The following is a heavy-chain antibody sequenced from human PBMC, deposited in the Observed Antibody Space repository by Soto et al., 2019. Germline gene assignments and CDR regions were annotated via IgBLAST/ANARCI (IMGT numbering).Heavy chain of an antibody. CDR3: ASWVYAQIDY. V-gene: IGHV4-31*03. J-gene: IGHJ4*02. Sequence: PSETLSLTCTVSGGSISSGGYCWSWIRQHPGKGLEWIGYIYYSGSTYYNPSLKSRVTISVDTSKNQFSLKLSSVTAADTAVYYCASWVYAQIDYWGQGTLVTVSS. D-gene: IGHD3-16*01. CDR2: IYYSGST. CDR1: GGSISSGGYC.